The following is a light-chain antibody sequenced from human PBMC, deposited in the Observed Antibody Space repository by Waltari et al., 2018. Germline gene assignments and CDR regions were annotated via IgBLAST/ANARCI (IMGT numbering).Light chain of an antibody. CDR1: SGHSSYA. CDR2: LSSDGSH. V-gene: IGLV4-69*01. J-gene: IGLJ3*02. CDR3: QTWATGIRV. Sequence: QLALTQSPSASASLGASVKLTCTLSSGHSSYAIAWHQQRPEKGPRYLMKLSSDGSHTKGDGIPDRFSGSSSGAGRFLTISSLQSDDEADYYCQTWATGIRVFGGGTKLTVL.